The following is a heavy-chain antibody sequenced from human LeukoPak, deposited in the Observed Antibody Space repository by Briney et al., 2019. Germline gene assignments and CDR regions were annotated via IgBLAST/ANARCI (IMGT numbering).Heavy chain of an antibody. Sequence: GGSLRLSCAASGFTFSSYAMHWVRQAPGKGLEWVAVISYDGSNKYYADSVKGRFTISRDNSKNTLYLQMNSLRAEDTAVYYCARGLSSSDKGGYFDYWGQGTLVTVSS. V-gene: IGHV3-30-3*01. CDR2: ISYDGSNK. CDR1: GFTFSSYA. CDR3: ARGLSSSDKGGYFDY. J-gene: IGHJ4*02. D-gene: IGHD6-13*01.